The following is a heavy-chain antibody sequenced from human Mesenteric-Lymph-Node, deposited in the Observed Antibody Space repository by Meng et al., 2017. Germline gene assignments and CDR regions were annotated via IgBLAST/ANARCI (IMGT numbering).Heavy chain of an antibody. D-gene: IGHD6-19*01. V-gene: IGHV4-39*07. Sequence: SETLSLTCTVSGGSISSSSYYWGWIRQPPGKGLEWIGSIYYSGSTYYNPSLKSRVTISVDTSKNQFSLKLSSVTAADTAVYYCARDPGWGAFDFWGQGTMVTVSS. J-gene: IGHJ3*01. CDR1: GGSISSSSYY. CDR2: IYYSGST. CDR3: ARDPGWGAFDF.